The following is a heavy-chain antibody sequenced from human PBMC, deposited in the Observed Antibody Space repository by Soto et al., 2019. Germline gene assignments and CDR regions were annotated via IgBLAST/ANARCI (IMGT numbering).Heavy chain of an antibody. J-gene: IGHJ5*02. V-gene: IGHV4-31*03. CDR1: GGSISSGGYY. CDR3: ARVARRVWFGELLIPPLYNLFDP. CDR2: IYYSGST. D-gene: IGHD3-10*01. Sequence: SETLSLTCTVSGGSISSGGYYWSWIRQHPGKGLEWIGYIYYSGSTYYNPSLKSRVTISVDTSKNQFSLKLSSVTAADTTVYYSARVARRVWFGELLIPPLYNLFDPWGQGTLVTVSS.